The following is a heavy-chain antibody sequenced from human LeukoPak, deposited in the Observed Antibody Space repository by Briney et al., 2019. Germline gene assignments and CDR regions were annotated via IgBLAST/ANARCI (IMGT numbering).Heavy chain of an antibody. J-gene: IGHJ4*01. CDR2: ISGSRDNS. V-gene: IGHV3-23*01. D-gene: IGHD3-10*01. Sequence: GGSLRLSCAASGFTFKNSAMSWVRQAPGRGLEWVSTISGSRDNSYYADSVKGRFTISRDFSQNTLYLEMDSLTADDTALHYCAKDLWFGGSAFDSWGQGTLVTVSS. CDR1: GFTFKNSA. CDR3: AKDLWFGGSAFDS.